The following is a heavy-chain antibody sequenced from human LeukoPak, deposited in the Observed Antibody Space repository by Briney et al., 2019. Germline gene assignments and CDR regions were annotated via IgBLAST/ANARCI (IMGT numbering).Heavy chain of an antibody. D-gene: IGHD1-1*01. V-gene: IGHV3-23*01. J-gene: IGHJ4*01. CDR2: ISGSGSST. CDR3: AKELESTGFFDY. Sequence: GGSLRLSCAASGFTFSSYAMGWVRQAPGKGLEWVSAISGSGSSTYYADSAKGRFAISRDNPKNTLYLQMNSLRAEDTAVYYCAKELESTGFFDYWGHGTLVTVSS. CDR1: GFTFSSYA.